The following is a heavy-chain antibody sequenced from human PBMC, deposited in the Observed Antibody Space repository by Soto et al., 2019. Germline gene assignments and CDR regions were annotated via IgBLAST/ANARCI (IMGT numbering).Heavy chain of an antibody. CDR3: AGFVVPASRNSDFDY. J-gene: IGHJ4*02. Sequence: SDTLSLTCTFSGISVSTSYYYWGWVRQPPGKGLDWIGNIYYSGSTFYNPSLRSRVTLSVDTSKNQFSLRLNSVTVADTAVYFCAGFVVPASRNSDFDYWGQGTLVNV. CDR1: GISVSTSYYY. V-gene: IGHV4-39*01. CDR2: IYYSGST. D-gene: IGHD2-15*01.